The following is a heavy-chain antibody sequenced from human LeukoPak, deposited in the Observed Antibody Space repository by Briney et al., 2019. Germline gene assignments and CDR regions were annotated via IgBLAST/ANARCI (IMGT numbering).Heavy chain of an antibody. Sequence: SVKVSCKASGGTFSSYAISWVRQAPGQGLEWMGGIIPIFGTANYAQKFQGRVTITADESTSPAYMELSSLRSEDTAVYYCASGYYDILTGYPKDFDYWGQGTLVTVSS. J-gene: IGHJ4*02. CDR1: GGTFSSYA. CDR3: ASGYYDILTGYPKDFDY. D-gene: IGHD3-9*01. CDR2: IIPIFGTA. V-gene: IGHV1-69*13.